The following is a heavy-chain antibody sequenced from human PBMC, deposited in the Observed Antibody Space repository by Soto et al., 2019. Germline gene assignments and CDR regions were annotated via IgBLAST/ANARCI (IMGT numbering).Heavy chain of an antibody. CDR1: GYTFTGYY. CDR3: ARETLLWFGELSLSQYYFDY. J-gene: IGHJ4*02. V-gene: IGHV1-2*02. D-gene: IGHD3-10*01. CDR2: INPNSGGT. Sequence: ASVKVSCKASGYTFTGYYMHWVRQAPGQGLEWMGWINPNSGGTNYAQKFQGRVTMTRDTSISTAYMELSRLRSDDTAVYYCARETLLWFGELSLSQYYFDYWGQGTLVTVS.